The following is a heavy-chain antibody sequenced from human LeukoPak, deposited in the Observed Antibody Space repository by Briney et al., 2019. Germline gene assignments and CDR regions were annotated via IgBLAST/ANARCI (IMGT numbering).Heavy chain of an antibody. Sequence: GGSLRLSCAASGFTFSSYGMHWVRQAPGKGLEWVAVISYDGSNKYYADSVKGRFTISRDNSKNTLYLQMNSLRAEDTAVYYCAKSITMIVVVITGFDYWGQGTLVTVSS. CDR1: GFTFSSYG. V-gene: IGHV3-30*18. CDR2: ISYDGSNK. CDR3: AKSITMIVVVITGFDY. D-gene: IGHD3-22*01. J-gene: IGHJ4*02.